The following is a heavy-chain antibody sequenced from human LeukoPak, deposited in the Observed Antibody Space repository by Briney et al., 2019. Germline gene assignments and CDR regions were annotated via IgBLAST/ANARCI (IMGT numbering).Heavy chain of an antibody. J-gene: IGHJ4*02. CDR1: GGSISSGSYY. Sequence: SETLSLTCTVSGGSISSGSYYWGWIRQPPGKGLEWIGSIYYSGSTYYNPSLRSRVTISVDTSKNQFSLRLSSVTAADTAVYYCARRAHYYDSSGEADYWGQGSLVTVSS. CDR3: ARRAHYYDSSGEADY. CDR2: IYYSGST. V-gene: IGHV4-39*01. D-gene: IGHD3-22*01.